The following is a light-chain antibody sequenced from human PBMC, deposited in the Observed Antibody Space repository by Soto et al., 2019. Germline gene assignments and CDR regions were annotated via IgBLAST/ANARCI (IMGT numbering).Light chain of an antibody. V-gene: IGKV3-11*01. CDR1: QSVRSS. CDR2: DAS. J-gene: IGKJ4*01. Sequence: IVLTQSPSTMSLSPGEQAILLRRASQSVRSSLAWYHHKPGEAPRLLISDASIRAAGIPARFSGSGSGTDFTLTISSLEPEDFAVYYCQQRSNWPPLTFGGGTKVDTK. CDR3: QQRSNWPPLT.